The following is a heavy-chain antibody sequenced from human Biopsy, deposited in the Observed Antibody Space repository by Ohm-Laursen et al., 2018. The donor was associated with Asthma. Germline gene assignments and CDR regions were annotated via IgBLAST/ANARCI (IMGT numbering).Heavy chain of an antibody. D-gene: IGHD3-16*01. Sequence: SVKVSCKASGGTFRTYASNWVRQAPGQGLEWMGGIIPMYGVPKVAQKFQGRVTITADESTSTAYMEMSSLRSEDTAVYYCARVDAIMISGDFYFYSGFDLWGQGTTATVSS. CDR1: GGTFRTYA. CDR2: IIPMYGVP. CDR3: ARVDAIMISGDFYFYSGFDL. V-gene: IGHV1-69*13. J-gene: IGHJ6*02.